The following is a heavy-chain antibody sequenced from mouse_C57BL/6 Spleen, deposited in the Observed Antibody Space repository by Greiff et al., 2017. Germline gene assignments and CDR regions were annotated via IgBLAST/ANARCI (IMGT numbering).Heavy chain of an antibody. J-gene: IGHJ3*01. Sequence: QVHVKQSGAELARPGASVKLSCKASGYTFTSYGIGWVKQRTGQGLEWIGGIYPRSGNTYYNEKFKGKATLTADKSSSTAYMELRSLTSEDSAVYFCAREGAMVTADAYWGQGTLVTVSA. CDR2: IYPRSGNT. D-gene: IGHD2-2*01. V-gene: IGHV1-81*01. CDR1: GYTFTSYG. CDR3: AREGAMVTADAY.